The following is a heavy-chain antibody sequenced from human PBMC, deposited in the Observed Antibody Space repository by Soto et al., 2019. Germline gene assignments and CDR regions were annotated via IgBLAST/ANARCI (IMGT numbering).Heavy chain of an antibody. D-gene: IGHD4-17*01. Sequence: TGESLKISCKGSGYSFTSYWISWVRQMPGKGLEWMGRIDPSDSYTNYSPSFQGHVTISADKSISTAYLQWSSLKASDTAMYYCARQDVVGLRWLDYWGQGTLVTVSS. CDR1: GYSFTSYW. V-gene: IGHV5-10-1*01. CDR2: IDPSDSYT. J-gene: IGHJ4*02. CDR3: ARQDVVGLRWLDY.